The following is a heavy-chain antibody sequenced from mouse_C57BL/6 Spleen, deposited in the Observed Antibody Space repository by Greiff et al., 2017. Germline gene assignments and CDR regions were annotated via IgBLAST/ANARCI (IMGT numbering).Heavy chain of an antibody. J-gene: IGHJ1*03. D-gene: IGHD2-13*01. V-gene: IGHV1-72*01. CDR1: GYTFTSYW. CDR2: IDPNSGGT. Sequence: QVQLKQPGAELVKPGASVKLSCKASGYTFTSYWMHWVKQRPGRGLEWIGRIDPNSGGTKYNEKFKSKATLTVDKPSSTAYMQLSSLTSEDSAVYYCARSVGDWDWYFDVWGTGTTVTVSS. CDR3: ARSVGDWDWYFDV.